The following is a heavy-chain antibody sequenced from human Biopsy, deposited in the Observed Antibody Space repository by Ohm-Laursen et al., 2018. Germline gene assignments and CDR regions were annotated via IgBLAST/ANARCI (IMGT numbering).Heavy chain of an antibody. CDR2: TFYRGST. CDR3: ARDYDTSGYYYVS. J-gene: IGHJ5*02. CDR1: NVSFSSFY. D-gene: IGHD3-22*01. Sequence: SQTLSLTCAVYNVSFSSFYWSWIRQPPGKGLEWIGSTFYRGSTHYKPSLKSRVNISVDTSKNQFSLKLNSVTAADTAVYYCARDYDTSGYYYVSWGQGTLVTVSS. V-gene: IGHV4-34*12.